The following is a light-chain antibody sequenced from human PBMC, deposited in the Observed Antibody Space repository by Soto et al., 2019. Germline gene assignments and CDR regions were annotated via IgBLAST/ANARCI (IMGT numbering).Light chain of an antibody. V-gene: IGKV3-20*01. CDR3: HQDGHSHRTR. CDR2: GAS. Sequence: EIVLTQAPGTLSLSPGERATLSCRASQSVSSSYLAWYQQKPGQAPRLLIYGASSRATGIPDRFSGSGSGTDFTLTISRLEPEVFEVYYGHQDGHSHRTRLGYGTRPA. J-gene: IGKJ5*01. CDR1: QSVSSSY.